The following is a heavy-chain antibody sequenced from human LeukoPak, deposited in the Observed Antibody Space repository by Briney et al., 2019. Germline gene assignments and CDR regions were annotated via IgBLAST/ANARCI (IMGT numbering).Heavy chain of an antibody. CDR1: GFTFSSYG. Sequence: GGSLRLSCAASGFTFSSYGMHWVRQAPGKGLEWVAVIWYDGSNKYYADSVKGRFTISRDNSKNTLYLQMNSLRAEDTAVYYCAREVNIVTKWGLAPDYWGLGTLVTVSS. D-gene: IGHD5-12*01. J-gene: IGHJ4*02. CDR2: IWYDGSNK. CDR3: AREVNIVTKWGLAPDY. V-gene: IGHV3-33*01.